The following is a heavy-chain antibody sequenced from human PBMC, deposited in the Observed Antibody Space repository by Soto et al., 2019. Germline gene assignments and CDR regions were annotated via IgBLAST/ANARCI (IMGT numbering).Heavy chain of an antibody. V-gene: IGHV1-46*01. Sequence: ASVKVSCKASGYTFTSYYMHWVRQAPGQGLEWMGIINPSGGSTSYAQKFQGRVTMTRDTSTSTVYMELSSLRSEDTAVYYCARGSVVTAIDYYDGMDVWGQGTTVTVSS. CDR1: GYTFTSYY. J-gene: IGHJ6*02. D-gene: IGHD2-21*02. CDR2: INPSGGST. CDR3: ARGSVVTAIDYYDGMDV.